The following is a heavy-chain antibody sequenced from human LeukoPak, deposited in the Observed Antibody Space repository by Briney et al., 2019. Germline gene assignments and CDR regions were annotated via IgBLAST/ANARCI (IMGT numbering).Heavy chain of an antibody. CDR1: GYTLTELS. Sequence: ASVKVSCKVSGYTLTELSMHWVRQAPGQGLEWMGRINPNSGGTNYAQKFQGRVTMTRDTSISTAYMELSRLRSDDTAVYYCARPEGQWELLFFDYWGQGTLVTVSS. J-gene: IGHJ4*02. D-gene: IGHD1-26*01. V-gene: IGHV1-2*06. CDR2: INPNSGGT. CDR3: ARPEGQWELLFFDY.